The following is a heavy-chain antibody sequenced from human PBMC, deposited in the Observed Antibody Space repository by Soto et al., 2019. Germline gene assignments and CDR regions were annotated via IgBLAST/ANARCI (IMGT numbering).Heavy chain of an antibody. J-gene: IGHJ6*02. CDR3: AKNTFSYYGSGSLNYYYYGMDV. V-gene: IGHV3-30*18. CDR2: ISYDGSNK. CDR1: GFTFSSYG. D-gene: IGHD3-10*01. Sequence: GGSLRLSCAASGFTFSSYGMHWVRQAPGKGLEWVAVISYDGSNKYYADSVKGRFTISRDNSKNTLYLQMNSLRAEDTAVYYCAKNTFSYYGSGSLNYYYYGMDVWGQGTTVTVSS.